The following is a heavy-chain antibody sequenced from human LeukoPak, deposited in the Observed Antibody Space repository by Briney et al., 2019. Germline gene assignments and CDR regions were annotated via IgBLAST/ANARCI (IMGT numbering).Heavy chain of an antibody. CDR1: GFTFSSYW. D-gene: IGHD6-6*01. V-gene: IGHV3-7*05. CDR3: ARTGRRLDY. J-gene: IGHJ4*02. CDR2: TKEDGSEK. Sequence: GGSLRLSCVASGFTFSSYWMTWVRQAPGKGLEWVANTKEDGSEKSYVASVKGRFTISRDNAKNSLYLQMNSLRAEDTAVYYCARTGRRLDYWGQGTLVTVSS.